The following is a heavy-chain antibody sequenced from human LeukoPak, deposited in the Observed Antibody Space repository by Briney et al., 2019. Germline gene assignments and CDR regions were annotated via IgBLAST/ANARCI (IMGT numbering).Heavy chain of an antibody. Sequence: WETLSLTCTVSGGSISGYYWSWIRQPPGQGLEWIGYIHYSGSTNYNPSLKGRVTISLDMSKNQFSLKLNSMTAADTAVYYCAREGQWLPDWFDPWGQGTLVTVSS. CDR2: IHYSGST. CDR1: GGSISGYY. V-gene: IGHV4-59*01. J-gene: IGHJ5*02. D-gene: IGHD6-19*01. CDR3: AREGQWLPDWFDP.